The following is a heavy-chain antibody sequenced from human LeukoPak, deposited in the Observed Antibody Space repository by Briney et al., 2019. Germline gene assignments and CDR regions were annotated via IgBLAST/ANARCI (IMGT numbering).Heavy chain of an antibody. Sequence: SETLSLTCTVSGGSISSYFWSWVRQSPGKGLEWIGYVYYSGSTNYNPSLKSRVTISVDTSKNQFSLKLSSVTAADTAVYYCAGLDGEYDSSDYHFDYWGQGTLVTVSS. CDR1: GGSISSYF. CDR2: VYYSGST. J-gene: IGHJ4*02. D-gene: IGHD3-22*01. V-gene: IGHV4-59*08. CDR3: AGLDGEYDSSDYHFDY.